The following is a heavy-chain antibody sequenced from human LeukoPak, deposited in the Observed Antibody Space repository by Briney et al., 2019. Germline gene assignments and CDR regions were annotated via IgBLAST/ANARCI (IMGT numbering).Heavy chain of an antibody. CDR2: INPNSGGT. J-gene: IGHJ4*02. Sequence: GASVKVSCKASGYTFTGYYMHWVRQAPGQGLEWMGWINPNSGGTNYAQKFQGRVTMTRDTSISTAYMELSRLRSDDTAVYYCARDHGSGWSWSDYWGQGTLVTVSS. CDR1: GYTFTGYY. D-gene: IGHD6-19*01. CDR3: ARDHGSGWSWSDY. V-gene: IGHV1-2*02.